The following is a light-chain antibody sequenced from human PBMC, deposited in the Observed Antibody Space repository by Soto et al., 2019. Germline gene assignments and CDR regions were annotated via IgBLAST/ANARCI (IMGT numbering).Light chain of an antibody. J-gene: IGKJ2*01. Sequence: ETLMTQSPSTLSASPGERATLSCRASQSVNSSYLAWYQQKPGQAPRLLIYGASSRATGIPDRFSGSGSGTDFTLTISRLEPEDFAVYYCQQYGSSPYTFGQGTKVDI. V-gene: IGKV3-20*01. CDR2: GAS. CDR3: QQYGSSPYT. CDR1: QSVNSSY.